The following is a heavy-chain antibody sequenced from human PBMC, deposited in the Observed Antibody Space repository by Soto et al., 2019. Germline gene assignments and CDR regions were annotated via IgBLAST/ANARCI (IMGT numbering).Heavy chain of an antibody. CDR2: INGGNRNT. V-gene: IGHV1-3*01. J-gene: IGHJ4*02. Sequence: QVRLVQSGAEVKKPGASVKVSCKASGYTFTSYAMHWVRQAPGQRLEWMGWINGGNRNTKYSQRFQGRVTITTDTSASTAYMELSSLRSEDTAVYYCARIGYISGWYSFDYWGQGTLVTVSS. CDR3: ARIGYISGWYSFDY. CDR1: GYTFTSYA. D-gene: IGHD6-19*01.